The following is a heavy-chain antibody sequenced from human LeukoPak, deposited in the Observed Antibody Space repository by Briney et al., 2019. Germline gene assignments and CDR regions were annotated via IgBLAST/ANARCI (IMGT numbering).Heavy chain of an antibody. CDR1: GFTFSSYG. V-gene: IGHV3-53*04. J-gene: IGHJ4*02. CDR3: ATWAPYCSSTSCYYFDY. CDR2: IYSGGST. Sequence: GGSLRLSCAASGFTFSSYGMSWVRQAPGKGLEWVSVIYSGGSTYYADSMKGRFTISRHNSKNTLYLQMNSLRAEDSAVYYCATWAPYCSSTSCYYFDYWGQGTLVTVSS. D-gene: IGHD2-2*01.